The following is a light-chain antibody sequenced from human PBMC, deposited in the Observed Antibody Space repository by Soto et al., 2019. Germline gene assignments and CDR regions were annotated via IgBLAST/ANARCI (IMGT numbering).Light chain of an antibody. CDR1: QRFXSSY. CDR2: GAS. CDR3: QQYDSAPST. V-gene: IGKV3-20*01. J-gene: IGKJ5*01. Sequence: IVLTQSPGTLSLSPGERATLSCRASQRFXSSYLAWYQQKPGQAPRLPXDGASRMATGSPDRFSGSGSGTDFTLTISRLDPEDFAVYYCQQYDSAPSTFGQGTRLEI.